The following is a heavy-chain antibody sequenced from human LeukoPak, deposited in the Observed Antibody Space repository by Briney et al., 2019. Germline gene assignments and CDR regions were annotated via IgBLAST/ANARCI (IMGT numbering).Heavy chain of an antibody. J-gene: IGHJ4*02. CDR3: ARLMVRGANYFDY. V-gene: IGHV1-45*02. Sequence: GSSVKVSCKASGYTFTYRYLHWVRQAPGQALEWMGWITPFNGNTNYAQKFQDRVTITRDRSMSTAYMELSSLRSEDTAMYYCARLMVRGANYFDYWGQGTLVTVSS. D-gene: IGHD3-10*01. CDR1: GYTFTYRY. CDR2: ITPFNGNT.